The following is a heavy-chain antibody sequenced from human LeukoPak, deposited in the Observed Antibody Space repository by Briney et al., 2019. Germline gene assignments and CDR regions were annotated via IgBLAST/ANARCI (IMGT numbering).Heavy chain of an antibody. V-gene: IGHV1-2*02. J-gene: IGHJ5*02. CDR1: GYTFTGYY. D-gene: IGHD5-24*01. CDR3: ARGQRRWLQSPMGWFDP. CDR2: INPNSGGT. Sequence: ASVKVSCKASGYTFTGYYMHWVRRAPGQGLEWMGWINPNSGGTNYAQKFQGRVTMTRDTSISTAYMELSRLRSDDTAVYYCARGQRRWLQSPMGWFDPWGQGTLVTVSS.